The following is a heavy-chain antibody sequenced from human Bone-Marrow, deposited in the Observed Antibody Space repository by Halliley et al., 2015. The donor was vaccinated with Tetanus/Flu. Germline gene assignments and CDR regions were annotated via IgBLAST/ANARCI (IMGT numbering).Heavy chain of an antibody. CDR2: LFYSGPS. CDR3: ARFWSGFDF. Sequence: PGKGLGWIGYLFYSGPSHHNPSLKGRVTISLDMSKKQFSLTLNSVTAADTAVYYCARFWSGFDFWGQGALVTVSS. V-gene: IGHV4-59*01. J-gene: IGHJ4*02. D-gene: IGHD3-3*01.